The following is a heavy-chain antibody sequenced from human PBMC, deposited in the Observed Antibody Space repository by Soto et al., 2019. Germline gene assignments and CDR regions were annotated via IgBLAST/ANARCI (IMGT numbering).Heavy chain of an antibody. CDR2: ISGSGGST. CDR1: GFTFSSYA. CDR3: AKDGYCSGGSCTNYYYYYGMDV. J-gene: IGHJ6*02. Sequence: PGGALRLSGAASGFTFSSYAMSWVRQAPGKGLEWVSAISGSGGSTYYADSVKGRFTIPRDNSKNTLYLQMNSLRAEDTAVYYCAKDGYCSGGSCTNYYYYYGMDVWGQGTTVTVSS. V-gene: IGHV3-23*01. D-gene: IGHD2-15*01.